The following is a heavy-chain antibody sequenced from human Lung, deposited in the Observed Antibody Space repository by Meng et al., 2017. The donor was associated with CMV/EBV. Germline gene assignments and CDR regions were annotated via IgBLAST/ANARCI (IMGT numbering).Heavy chain of an antibody. CDR3: ARGGYQLLVYYYYYGMEV. V-gene: IGHV1-69*05. CDR1: GGTFSSYA. Sequence: SVKVSCKASGGTFSSYAISWVRQAPGQGLEWMGGIIPIFGTANYAQKFQGRVTITTDESTSTAYMELSSLRSEDTAVYYCARGGYQLLVYYYYYGMEVWXQGTXVTVSS. J-gene: IGHJ6*02. CDR2: IIPIFGTA. D-gene: IGHD2-2*01.